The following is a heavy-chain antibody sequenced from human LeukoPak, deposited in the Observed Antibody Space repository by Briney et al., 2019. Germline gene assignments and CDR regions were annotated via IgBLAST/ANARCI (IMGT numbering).Heavy chain of an antibody. J-gene: IGHJ4*02. D-gene: IGHD3-9*01. V-gene: IGHV3-23*01. CDR2: ISGSGVST. CDR3: AKLSGIRGTHLVISD. Sequence: GGSLRLSCAASGFTFSNYAMSWVRQAPGKGLEWVSAISGSGVSTYYADSVKGRFTISRDNSKNTLYLQMDSLRAEDTAVYYCAKLSGIRGTHLVISDWGQGTLVTVSS. CDR1: GFTFSNYA.